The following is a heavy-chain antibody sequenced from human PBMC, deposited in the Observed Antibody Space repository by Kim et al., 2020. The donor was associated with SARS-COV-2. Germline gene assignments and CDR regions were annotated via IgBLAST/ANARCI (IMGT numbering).Heavy chain of an antibody. CDR1: GFTFSSYS. D-gene: IGHD3-10*01. CDR3: ARDHVWFGESLKYYFDY. J-gene: IGHJ4*02. Sequence: GGSLRLSCAASGFTFSSYSMNWVRQAPGKGLEWVSYISSSSSTIYYADSVKGRFTISRDNAKNSLYLQMNSLRDEDTAVYYCARDHVWFGESLKYYFDYWGQGTLVTVSS. V-gene: IGHV3-48*02. CDR2: ISSSSSTI.